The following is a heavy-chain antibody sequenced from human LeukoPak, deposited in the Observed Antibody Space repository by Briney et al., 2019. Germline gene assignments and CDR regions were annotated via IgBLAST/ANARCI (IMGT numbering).Heavy chain of an antibody. CDR1: QYTFTDYA. D-gene: IGHD3-9*01. J-gene: IGHJ4*02. Sequence: GASVKVSCKASQYTFTDYAVHWVRQAPGQRLEWMGLIDAGNGKTKYSQSFQGRVIIIRDASATTAYMELSSLTSEDTAVYYCARAYYDILTGWAPFDYWGQGTLVTVSS. V-gene: IGHV1-3*01. CDR2: IDAGNGKT. CDR3: ARAYYDILTGWAPFDY.